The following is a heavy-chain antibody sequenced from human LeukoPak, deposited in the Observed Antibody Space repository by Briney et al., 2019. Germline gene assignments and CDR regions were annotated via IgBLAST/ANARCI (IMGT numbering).Heavy chain of an antibody. CDR2: IYYSGST. CDR3: ARGGGPVDTAMVY. CDR1: GGSISSGDYY. V-gene: IGHV4-30-4*01. J-gene: IGHJ4*02. Sequence: SETLSLTCTVSGGSISSGDYYWSWIRQPPGKGLEWIGYIYYSGSTYYNPTLKSRVTISVDTSENQFSLKLSSVTAADTAVYYCARGGGPVDTAMVYWGQGTLVTVSS. D-gene: IGHD5-18*01.